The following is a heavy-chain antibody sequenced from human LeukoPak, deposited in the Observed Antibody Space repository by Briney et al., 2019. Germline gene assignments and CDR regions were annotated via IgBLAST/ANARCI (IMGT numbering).Heavy chain of an antibody. CDR1: GFTFSIYP. J-gene: IGHJ4*02. Sequence: QSGGSLRLSCAASGFTFSIYPMSWVRQAPGKGLEWGSAISGSGGSTYYADSVKGRFTNSRDNSKNKLYLQMNRLRAEDTAVYYCAQGSMVRGVIIHYFDYWGQGTLVPVSS. V-gene: IGHV3-23*01. CDR2: ISGSGGST. D-gene: IGHD3-10*01. CDR3: AQGSMVRGVIIHYFDY.